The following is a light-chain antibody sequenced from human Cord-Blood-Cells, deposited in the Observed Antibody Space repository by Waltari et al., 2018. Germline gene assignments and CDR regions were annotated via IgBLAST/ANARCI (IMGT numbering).Light chain of an antibody. CDR2: EVS. V-gene: IGLV2-23*02. CDR3: CSYAGSSTFPYV. CDR1: SSDVGSYNL. Sequence: QSALTQPASVSGSPVQSITISCTGTSSDVGSYNLVSCYQQHPGNAPKLMIYEVSKRPAGVSNRFSGSKSGNTASLTISGLQAEDEADYYCCSYAGSSTFPYVFGTGTKVTVL. J-gene: IGLJ1*01.